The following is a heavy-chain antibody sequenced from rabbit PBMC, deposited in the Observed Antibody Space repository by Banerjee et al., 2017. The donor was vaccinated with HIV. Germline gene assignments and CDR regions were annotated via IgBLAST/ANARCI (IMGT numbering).Heavy chain of an antibody. CDR2: IYAGSSGST. V-gene: IGHV1S45*01. D-gene: IGHD4-1*01. CDR3: ARDPGAYNDFNW. Sequence: QEQLEESGGDLVKPEGSLTLTCTASGFSFSSSYWICWVRQAPGKGLEWIACIYAGSSGSTYYASWVSGRFTISRSTSLDTVDLSMTSLTAADTATYFCARDPGAYNDFNWWGPGTLVTVS. CDR1: GFSFSSSYW. J-gene: IGHJ4*01.